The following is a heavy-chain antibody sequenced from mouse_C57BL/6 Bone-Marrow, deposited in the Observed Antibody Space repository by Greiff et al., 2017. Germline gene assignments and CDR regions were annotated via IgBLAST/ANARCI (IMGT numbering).Heavy chain of an antibody. J-gene: IGHJ2*01. D-gene: IGHD1-1*02. CDR3: ARGRVVDY. CDR1: GYSFTGYY. V-gene: IGHV1-42*01. CDR2: INPSTGGT. Sequence: VQLQQSGPELVKPGASVKISCKASGYSFTGYYMNWVKQSPEKSLEWIGEINPSTGGTTYNQKFKAKATLTVDKSSSTAYMQLKSLTSEDSAVYYCARGRVVDYWGQGTTLTVSS.